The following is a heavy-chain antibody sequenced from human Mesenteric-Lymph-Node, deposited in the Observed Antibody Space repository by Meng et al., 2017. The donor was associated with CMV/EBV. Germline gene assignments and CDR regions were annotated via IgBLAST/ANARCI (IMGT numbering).Heavy chain of an antibody. J-gene: IGHJ5*02. Sequence: TSGVGVGWIRQPPGKALEWLALIYWDDDKRYSPSLKSRLTITKDTSKNQVVLTMTNMDPVDTATYYCAHSITMVRGVISPYNWFDPWGQGTLVTVTS. D-gene: IGHD3-10*01. CDR1: TSGVG. CDR3: AHSITMVRGVISPYNWFDP. CDR2: IYWDDDK. V-gene: IGHV2-5*02.